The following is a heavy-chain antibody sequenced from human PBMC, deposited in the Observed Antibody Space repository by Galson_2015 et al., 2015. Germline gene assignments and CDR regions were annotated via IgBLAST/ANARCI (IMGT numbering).Heavy chain of an antibody. CDR2: ISGSGGST. V-gene: IGHV3-23*01. Sequence: SLRLSCAASGFTFSSYAMSWVRQAPGKGLEWVSAISGSGGSTYYADSVKGRFTISRDNSKNTLYLQMNSLRAEDTAVYYCAKDWDIVVVQGLTWFAPWGKGPLVPVSS. J-gene: IGHJ5*02. CDR1: GFTFSSYA. D-gene: IGHD2-2*01. CDR3: AKDWDIVVVQGLTWFAP.